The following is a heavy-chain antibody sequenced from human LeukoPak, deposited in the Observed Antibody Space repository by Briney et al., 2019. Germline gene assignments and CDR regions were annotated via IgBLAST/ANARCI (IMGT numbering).Heavy chain of an antibody. V-gene: IGHV3-21*01. CDR1: GFTFSSYS. J-gene: IGHJ4*02. D-gene: IGHD2-21*02. CDR2: ISSSSSYI. Sequence: PGGSLRLSCAASGFTFSSYSMNWVRQAPGKGLEWVSSISSSSSYIYYADSVKGRFTISRDNAKNSLYLQMNSLRAEDTAVYYCARDSSIAYCGGDCRDPFDYWGQGTLVTVSS. CDR3: ARDSSIAYCGGDCRDPFDY.